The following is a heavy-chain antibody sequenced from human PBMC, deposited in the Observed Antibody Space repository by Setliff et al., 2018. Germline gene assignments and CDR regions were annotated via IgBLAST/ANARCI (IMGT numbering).Heavy chain of an antibody. J-gene: IGHJ4*02. Sequence: ASVKVSCKASGYTFISYGIGWVRQAPGQGLEWMGWISAYNGNTDYAQKFQGRVTMTTDTSTSTAYMEMRSLRSDDTAVYFCVRVPRLEGIMPTFDYWGQGTLVTVSS. V-gene: IGHV1-18*01. CDR2: ISAYNGNT. CDR1: GYTFISYG. CDR3: VRVPRLEGIMPTFDY. D-gene: IGHD3-3*01.